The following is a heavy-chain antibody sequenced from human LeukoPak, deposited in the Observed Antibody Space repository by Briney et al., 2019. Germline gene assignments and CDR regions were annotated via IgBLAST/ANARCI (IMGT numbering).Heavy chain of an antibody. CDR2: ISTSGGST. Sequence: GGSLRPSCAASGFTFSNYAMSWVRQAPGRGLEWVSAISTSGGSTYYADSVKGRFTISRDNSKNTLHLQMNSLRAEDTAVYHCARQLGYCSDGSCYFDYWGQGTLVTVSS. J-gene: IGHJ4*02. CDR3: ARQLGYCSDGSCYFDY. D-gene: IGHD2-15*01. CDR1: GFTFSNYA. V-gene: IGHV3-23*01.